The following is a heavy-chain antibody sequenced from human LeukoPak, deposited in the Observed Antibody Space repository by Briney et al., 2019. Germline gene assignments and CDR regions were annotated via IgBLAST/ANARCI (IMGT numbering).Heavy chain of an antibody. Sequence: ASVKVSCKASGYTFTGYYMHWVRQAPGQGLEWMGWINPNSGGTNYAQKFQGRVTMTRDTSISTAYMELSRLRSDDTAVYYCARSLYDSSGYYFDYWGQGTLVTVSS. CDR3: ARSLYDSSGYYFDY. D-gene: IGHD3-22*01. V-gene: IGHV1-2*02. CDR2: INPNSGGT. CDR1: GYTFTGYY. J-gene: IGHJ4*02.